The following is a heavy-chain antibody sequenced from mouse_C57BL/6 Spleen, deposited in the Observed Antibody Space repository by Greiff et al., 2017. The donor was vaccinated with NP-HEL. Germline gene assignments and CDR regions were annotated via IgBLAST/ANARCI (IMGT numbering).Heavy chain of an antibody. Sequence: VQLQQSGPELVKPGASVKISCKASVYAFSSPWMNWVKQRPGKGLEWIGRIYPGDGDTNYNGKFKGKATLTADKSSSTAYMQLSSLTSEDSAVYFCARSDDYYAMDYWGQGTSVTVSS. CDR3: ARSDDYYAMDY. CDR1: VYAFSSPW. V-gene: IGHV1-82*01. CDR2: IYPGDGDT. J-gene: IGHJ4*01.